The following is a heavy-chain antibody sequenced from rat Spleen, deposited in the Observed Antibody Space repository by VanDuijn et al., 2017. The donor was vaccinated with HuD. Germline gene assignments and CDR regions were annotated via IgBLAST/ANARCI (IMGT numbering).Heavy chain of an antibody. CDR2: LRFDGGNT. D-gene: IGHD1-1*01. CDR1: GFTFSDYY. J-gene: IGHJ2*01. V-gene: IGHV5-7*01. CDR3: AKHPDYSNYFHY. Sequence: EVQLVESDGGLVQPGRSLKLSCAASGFTFSDYYLAWVRQAPTKGLEWVATLRFDGGNTYYRDSVKCRFTISRDNAKNTLYLQVDSLRSEDTATYYCAKHPDYSNYFHYWGQGVILTVSS.